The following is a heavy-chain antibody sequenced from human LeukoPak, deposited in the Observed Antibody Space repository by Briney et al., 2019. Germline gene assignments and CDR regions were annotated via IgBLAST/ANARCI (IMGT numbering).Heavy chain of an antibody. CDR2: ISHSSSYI. CDR1: GFTFSSYS. D-gene: IGHD3-10*01. Sequence: PGGSLRLSCAASGFTFSSYSMHWVRQAPGKGLEWVSSISHSSSYIYYADSVKGRFTISRDNAKNSLYLQMNSLRAEDTAVYYCAKGGISTIVRGVIGYMDVWGKGTTVTISS. V-gene: IGHV3-21*01. J-gene: IGHJ6*03. CDR3: AKGGISTIVRGVIGYMDV.